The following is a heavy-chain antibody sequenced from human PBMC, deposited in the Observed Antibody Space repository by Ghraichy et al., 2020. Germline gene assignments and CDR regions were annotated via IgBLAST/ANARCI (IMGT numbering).Heavy chain of an antibody. Sequence: GGSLRLSCAASGFSFSSYAMSWVRQAPGKGLEWVSAISGSGGSTYYADSVKGRFTISRDNSKNTLYLQMNSLRAEDTAVYYCATAGWSGYYSDYWGQGTLVTVSS. V-gene: IGHV3-23*01. D-gene: IGHD3-3*01. CDR3: ATAGWSGYYSDY. CDR2: ISGSGGST. J-gene: IGHJ4*02. CDR1: GFSFSSYA.